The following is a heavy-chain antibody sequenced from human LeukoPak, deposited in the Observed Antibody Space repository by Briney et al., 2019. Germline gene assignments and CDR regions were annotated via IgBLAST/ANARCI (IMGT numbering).Heavy chain of an antibody. CDR1: GYTXTGYW. Sequence: GASVKVSCKASGYTXTGYWLHWVRQAPGQGLEWMGWINPNGGGTNYAQKFQGRVTMTRDTSISTAYMELSRLRSDDTAVYYCVKFAGGIYWGQGTLVTVSS. CDR3: VKFAGGIY. D-gene: IGHD3-16*01. CDR2: INPNGGGT. J-gene: IGHJ4*02. V-gene: IGHV1-2*02.